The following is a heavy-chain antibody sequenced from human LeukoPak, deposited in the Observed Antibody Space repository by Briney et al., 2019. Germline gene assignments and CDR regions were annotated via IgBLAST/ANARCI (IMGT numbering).Heavy chain of an antibody. J-gene: IGHJ4*02. D-gene: IGHD2-2*01. CDR3: ARAPITSPFYFDY. Sequence: GGSLRLSCTASGFAFDEHVMSWVRQVPGKGLEWVSGINWSGGSTGYADPLRGRFTISRDNAKNSLYLQMDSLRAEDTALYYCARAPITSPFYFDYWGQGTLVTVSS. CDR2: INWSGGST. V-gene: IGHV3-20*04. CDR1: GFAFDEHV.